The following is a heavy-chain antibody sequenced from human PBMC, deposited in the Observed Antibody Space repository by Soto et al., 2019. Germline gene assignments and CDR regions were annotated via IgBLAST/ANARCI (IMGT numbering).Heavy chain of an antibody. CDR2: IKSKTDGGTT. D-gene: IGHD6-13*01. J-gene: IGHJ6*02. V-gene: IGHV3-15*01. Sequence: WGSLRLSCAASGFTFSNAWMIWFRQAPLKWLEWVGRIKSKTDGGTTDYAAPVKGRFTISRDDSKNTLYLQMNGLKTEDTAVYYCTTSIAAAGTGVYYYYYGMDVWGQGTTVTVS. CDR1: GFTFSNAW. CDR3: TTSIAAAGTGVYYYYYGMDV.